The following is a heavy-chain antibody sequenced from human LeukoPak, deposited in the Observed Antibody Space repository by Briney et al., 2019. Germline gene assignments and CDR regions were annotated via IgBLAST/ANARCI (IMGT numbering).Heavy chain of an antibody. Sequence: GASVKVSCKASGYTFTGYYMHWVRQAPGQGLEWMGWINPNSGGTNYAQKFQGRVTMTRDTSISTAYMELSRLRSDDTVVYYCAKDYRGSYSGNWFDPWGQGTLVTVSS. CDR1: GYTFTGYY. D-gene: IGHD1-26*01. CDR3: AKDYRGSYSGNWFDP. J-gene: IGHJ5*02. V-gene: IGHV1-2*02. CDR2: INPNSGGT.